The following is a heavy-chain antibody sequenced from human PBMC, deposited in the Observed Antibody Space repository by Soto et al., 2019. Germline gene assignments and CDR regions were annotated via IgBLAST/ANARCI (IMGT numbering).Heavy chain of an antibody. Sequence: GGSPRLSCAASGCMFSGNGMHRVRQAPGKGLEWVAVIWYDGSNKYYADSVKGRFNISRDNSKNTLFLQMNSLRVEDAAVYYCARDAPIGSYLGPLNYWGEGTQVTGSS. J-gene: IGHJ4*02. CDR3: ARDAPIGSYLGPLNY. CDR2: IWYDGSNK. D-gene: IGHD1-26*01. CDR1: GCMFSGNG. V-gene: IGHV3-33*01.